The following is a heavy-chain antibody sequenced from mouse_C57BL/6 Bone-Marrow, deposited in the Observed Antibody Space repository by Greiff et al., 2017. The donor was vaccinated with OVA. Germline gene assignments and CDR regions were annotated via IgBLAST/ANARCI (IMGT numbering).Heavy chain of an antibody. V-gene: IGHV5-4*01. CDR2: ISDGGSYT. D-gene: IGHD1-1*01. CDR3: ARDKGYYGSTWFAY. J-gene: IGHJ3*01. Sequence: EVQRVESGGGLVKPGGSLKLSCAASGFTFSSYAMSWVRQTPEKRLEWVATISDGGSYTYYPDNVKGRFTISRDNAKNNLYLQMSHLKSEDTAMYYCARDKGYYGSTWFAYWGQGTLVTVSA. CDR1: GFTFSSYA.